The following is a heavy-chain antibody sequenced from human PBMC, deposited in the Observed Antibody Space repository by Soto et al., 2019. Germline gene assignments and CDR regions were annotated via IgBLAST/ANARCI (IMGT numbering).Heavy chain of an antibody. Sequence: SETLCLTCSVSGDSITSSDHYWGWLRQSTGKGLEWIGSSCYTGRVFYNVSLKSRVTVAIDGSKNQFYLNRKSVTASDTAVYSCSTQAENLYRPGAFYTSNWFDPWGQGTPVTVSS. V-gene: IGHV4-39*01. CDR2: SCYTGRV. J-gene: IGHJ5*02. CDR3: STQAENLYRPGAFYTSNWFDP. D-gene: IGHD3-16*02. CDR1: GDSITSSDHY.